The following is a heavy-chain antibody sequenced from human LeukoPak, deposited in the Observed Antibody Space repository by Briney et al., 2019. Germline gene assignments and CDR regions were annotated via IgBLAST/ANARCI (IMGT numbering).Heavy chain of an antibody. D-gene: IGHD2-8*01. CDR1: GGSISSYY. V-gene: IGHV4-59*08. CDR3: ATRMVSHDAFDM. J-gene: IGHJ3*02. CDR2: IYYSGST. Sequence: SETLSLTCTVSGGSISSYYWSWIRRPPGKGLEWIAYIYYSGSTKYNPSLKSRVTISVDTSKNQFSLKLSSVTAADTAVYYCATRMVSHDAFDMWGQGTMVTVSS.